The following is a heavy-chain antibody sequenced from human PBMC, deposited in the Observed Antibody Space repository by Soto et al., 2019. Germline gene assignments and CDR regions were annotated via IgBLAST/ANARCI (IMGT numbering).Heavy chain of an antibody. Sequence: ASVKVSCKASGYTFSNFGISWVRQAPGEGLEWMGWISPNSEKTKIAQRFQGRVTMTTDISTSTSYLELRGLTPDDTAVYYCARLIGNSWLDSWGQGTLVTVSS. V-gene: IGHV1-18*01. CDR3: ARLIGNSWLDS. J-gene: IGHJ5*01. D-gene: IGHD3-16*01. CDR2: ISPNSEKT. CDR1: GYTFSNFG.